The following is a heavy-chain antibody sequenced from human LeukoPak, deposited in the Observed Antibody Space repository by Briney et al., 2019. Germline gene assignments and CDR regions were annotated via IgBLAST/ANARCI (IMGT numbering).Heavy chain of an antibody. J-gene: IGHJ4*02. Sequence: GASVKVSCKASGYTCTSYGISWVRQAPGQALEWMGWISAYNGNTNYAQKPQGRVTMTTDTSTSTAYMELRSLRSDDTAVYYCARFPLRGVIMDLDYWGQGTLVTVSS. CDR2: ISAYNGNT. CDR3: ARFPLRGVIMDLDY. V-gene: IGHV1-18*01. CDR1: GYTCTSYG. D-gene: IGHD3-10*01.